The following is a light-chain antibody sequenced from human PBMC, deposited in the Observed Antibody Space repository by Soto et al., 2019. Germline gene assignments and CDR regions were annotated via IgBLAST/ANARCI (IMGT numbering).Light chain of an antibody. CDR1: QSISSY. CDR2: AAS. J-gene: IGKJ1*01. CDR3: QQRYSTPRT. V-gene: IGKV1-39*01. Sequence: DIQMTQSPSSLSASVGDRVTITCRASQSISSYLNWYQQKPGKAPKLLIYAASSLQSGGPSRFRGSGSGTDFTLTISSLQPEDFATYYCQQRYSTPRTFGQGTKVEIK.